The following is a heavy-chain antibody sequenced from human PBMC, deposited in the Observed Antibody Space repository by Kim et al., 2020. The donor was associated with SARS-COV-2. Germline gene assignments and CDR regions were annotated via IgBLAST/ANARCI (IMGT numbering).Heavy chain of an antibody. CDR2: INAGNGNT. J-gene: IGHJ3*02. D-gene: IGHD2-15*01. CDR1: GYTFTSYA. V-gene: IGHV1-3*01. Sequence: ASVKVSCKASGYTFTSYAMHWVRQAPGQRLEWMGWINAGNGNTKYSQKFQGRVTITRDTSASTAYMELSSLRSEDTAVYYCARATYCSGGSCYSGAFDIWGQGTMVTVSS. CDR3: ARATYCSGGSCYSGAFDI.